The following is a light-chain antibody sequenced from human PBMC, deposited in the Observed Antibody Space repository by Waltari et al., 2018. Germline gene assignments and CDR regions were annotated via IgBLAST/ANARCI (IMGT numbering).Light chain of an antibody. V-gene: IGKV2D-29*01. CDR1: QSLLHSDGKTY. J-gene: IGKJ3*01. Sequence: DIVMTQTPLSLSVTPGQSAAISCRSSQSLLHSDGKTYLYWYLQRPGQPPHLLIYEVSNRFSGVPDRFSGIWAGTDFTLMISRVEAEDVGIYFCMQTLKFPFTFGPGTKVDI. CDR3: MQTLKFPFT. CDR2: EVS.